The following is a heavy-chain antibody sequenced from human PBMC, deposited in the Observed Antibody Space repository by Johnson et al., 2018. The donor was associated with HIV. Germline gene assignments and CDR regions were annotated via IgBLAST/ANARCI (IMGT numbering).Heavy chain of an antibody. CDR3: AREVAQGPHDSFDI. Sequence: VQLVESGGRLVQPGRSLRLSCAASGFSFDDYAMHWVRQVPGKGLEWVAGLTWNSGRKGYAGSVKGRFTISRDNAKNSLYLQMNSLRVEDTALYYCAREVAQGPHDSFDICGQGTMVIVST. CDR2: LTWNSGRK. CDR1: GFSFDDYA. J-gene: IGHJ3*02. D-gene: IGHD3-22*01. V-gene: IGHV3-9*01.